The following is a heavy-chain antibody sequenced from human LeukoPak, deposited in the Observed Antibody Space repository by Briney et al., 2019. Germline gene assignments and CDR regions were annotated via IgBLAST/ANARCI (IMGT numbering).Heavy chain of an antibody. Sequence: ASVKVSCKASGYTFTGYYMHWVRQAPGQGLEWMGWINPNSGGTNYAQKFQGRVTMTRDTSISTAYMELSRLRSDDTAVYYCARAWYIVVVPAAILDYWGQGTLVTVSS. CDR2: INPNSGGT. D-gene: IGHD2-2*01. CDR1: GYTFTGYY. J-gene: IGHJ4*02. V-gene: IGHV1-2*02. CDR3: ARAWYIVVVPAAILDY.